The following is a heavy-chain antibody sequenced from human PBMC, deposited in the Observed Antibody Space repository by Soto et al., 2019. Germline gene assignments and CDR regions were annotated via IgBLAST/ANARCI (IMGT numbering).Heavy chain of an antibody. CDR2: INGDGSFT. D-gene: IGHD6-19*01. CDR3: TRSPSSGSSDY. Sequence: ELQLVESGGGLIQPGGSLRLSCAASGFTFSNYWMHWDRQAPGKGLVWVSRINGDGSFTNYADSVKGRFTISRDNAKNTLYLQMNSLRAEDTAVYYCTRSPSSGSSDYWGQGVLVTVSS. CDR1: GFTFSNYW. V-gene: IGHV3-74*01. J-gene: IGHJ4*02.